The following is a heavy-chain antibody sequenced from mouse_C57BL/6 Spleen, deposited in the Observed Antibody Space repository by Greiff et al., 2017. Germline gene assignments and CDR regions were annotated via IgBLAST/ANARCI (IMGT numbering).Heavy chain of an antibody. CDR3: AGYCCGGGFAY. CDR1: GYAFSSYW. J-gene: IGHJ3*01. Sequence: VQLVESGAELVKPGASVTISCKASGYAFSSYWMNWVKQRPGQGLEWIGEIYPGDGDTNYNGKFKGKATLTAVESSGTAYMQLSSLTSEDSAVYFWAGYCCGGGFAYWGQGTLVTVSA. CDR2: IYPGDGDT. V-gene: IGHV1-80*01.